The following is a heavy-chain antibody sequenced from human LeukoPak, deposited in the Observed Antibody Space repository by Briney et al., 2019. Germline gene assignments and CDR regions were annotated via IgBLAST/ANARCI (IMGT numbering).Heavy chain of an antibody. J-gene: IGHJ5*02. V-gene: IGHV4-59*01. CDR1: GGSISSYY. CDR3: ARVVSGLPPSFDP. D-gene: IGHD3-10*01. CDR2: IYYSGST. Sequence: SETLSLTCTVSGGSISSYYWSWIRQPPGKGLEWIGYIYYSGSTNYNPSLKSRVTISVDTSKNQFSLKLSSVTAADTAVYYCARVVSGLPPSFDPWGQGTLVTVSS.